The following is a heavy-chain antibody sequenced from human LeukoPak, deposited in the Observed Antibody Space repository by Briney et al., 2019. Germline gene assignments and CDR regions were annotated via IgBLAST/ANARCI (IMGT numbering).Heavy chain of an antibody. D-gene: IGHD3-22*01. CDR3: AKWGNAWIVVAAFGAFDI. CDR2: ISGSGGST. CDR1: GFTFSSYA. V-gene: IGHV3-23*01. J-gene: IGHJ3*02. Sequence: GGSLRLSCAASGFTFSSYAVSGVREARGKGLEWVSAISGSGGSTYYADSVKGRFTISRDNSKNTLYLQMNSLRAEDTAVYYCAKWGNAWIVVAAFGAFDIWGQGTMVTVSS.